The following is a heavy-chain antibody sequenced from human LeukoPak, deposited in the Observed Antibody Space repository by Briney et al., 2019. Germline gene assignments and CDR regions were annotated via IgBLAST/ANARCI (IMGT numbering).Heavy chain of an antibody. CDR1: GFTFSSYW. CDR2: IKQDGSEK. D-gene: IGHD3-16*01. Sequence: GGSLRLSCAASGFTFSSYWMSWVRQAPGKGLEWVANIKQDGSEKYYVDSVKGRFTISRDNAKNSLYLQMNSLRAEDTAVYYCARDYYYDYVRGGYWGQGTLVTVSS. CDR3: ARDYYYDYVRGGY. V-gene: IGHV3-7*01. J-gene: IGHJ4*02.